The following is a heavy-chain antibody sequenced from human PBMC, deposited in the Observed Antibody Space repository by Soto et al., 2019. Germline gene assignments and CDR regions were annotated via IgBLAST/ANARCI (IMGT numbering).Heavy chain of an antibody. J-gene: IGHJ6*02. CDR1: GGSFSGYY. V-gene: IGHV4-34*01. CDR2: INHSGST. CDR3: ARGLPASWSRYYYDGMDV. Sequence: QVQIQQWGAGLLKPSETLSLTCAVYGGSFSGYYWSWIRQPPGKGLEWIGDINHSGSTNYNPSLKSRVTISVDSSKNKFSLQLSCVTAAYTAVYYCARGLPASWSRYYYDGMDVWCQGTTVTVSS. D-gene: IGHD6-25*01.